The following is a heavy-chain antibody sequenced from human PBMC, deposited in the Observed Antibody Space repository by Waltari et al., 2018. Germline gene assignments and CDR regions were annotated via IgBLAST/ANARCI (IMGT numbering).Heavy chain of an antibody. J-gene: IGHJ4*02. Sequence: EVQLVESGGGLVQPGRSLRLSCAASGFTFDDYAMHWVRKAPGKGLEWVSGISWNSGSIGYADSVKGRFTISRDNAKNSLYLQMNSLRAEDTALYYCAKAYSSSWPEGEYYFDYWGQGTLVTVSS. CDR3: AKAYSSSWPEGEYYFDY. CDR1: GFTFDDYA. D-gene: IGHD6-13*01. CDR2: ISWNSGSI. V-gene: IGHV3-9*01.